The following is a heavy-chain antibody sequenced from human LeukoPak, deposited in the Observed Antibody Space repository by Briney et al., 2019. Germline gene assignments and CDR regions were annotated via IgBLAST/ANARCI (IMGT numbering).Heavy chain of an antibody. CDR3: ARDRGYFDWLGLFDP. CDR1: GYSISSGYY. CDR2: IYHSGST. V-gene: IGHV4-38-2*02. D-gene: IGHD3-9*01. Sequence: SETLSLTCTVSGYSISSGYYWGWIRQPPGKGLERIGSIYHSGSTYYNPSLKSRVTISVDTSKNQFSLKLSSVTAADTAVYYCARDRGYFDWLGLFDPWGQGTLVTVSS. J-gene: IGHJ5*02.